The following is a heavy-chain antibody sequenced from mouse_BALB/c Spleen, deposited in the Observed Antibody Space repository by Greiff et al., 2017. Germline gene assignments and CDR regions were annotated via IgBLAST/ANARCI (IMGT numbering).Heavy chain of an antibody. Sequence: VMLVESGPGLVQPSQSLSITCTVSGFSLTSYGVHWVRQSPGKGLEWLGVIWSGGSTDYNAAFISRLSISKDNSKSQVFFKMNSLQANDTAIYYCARSYDGYSLYAMDYWGQGTSVTVSS. V-gene: IGHV2-2*02. D-gene: IGHD2-3*01. CDR2: IWSGGST. CDR1: GFSLTSYG. CDR3: ARSYDGYSLYAMDY. J-gene: IGHJ4*01.